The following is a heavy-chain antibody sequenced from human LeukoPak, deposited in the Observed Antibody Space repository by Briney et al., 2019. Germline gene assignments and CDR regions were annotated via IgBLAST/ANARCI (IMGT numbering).Heavy chain of an antibody. CDR1: GFTFTTYA. CDR2: ISGDGDKA. V-gene: IGHV3-23*01. J-gene: IGHJ3*01. D-gene: IGHD6-19*01. CDR3: AKDLALAGTGGGFDV. Sequence: GGSLRLSCAASGFTFTTYAINWVRQAPGKGLEGVSGISGDGDKAYYADSVKGRFTISRDNSKNTVSLQMSSLRGEDTALYYCAKDLALAGTGGGFDVWGQGTRVAVSS.